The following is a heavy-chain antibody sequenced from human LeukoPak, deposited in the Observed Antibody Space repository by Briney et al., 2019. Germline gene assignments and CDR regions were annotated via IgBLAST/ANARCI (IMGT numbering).Heavy chain of an antibody. D-gene: IGHD3-22*01. CDR1: GFTFSSYA. CDR3: AKAYYYDSSGYYPLGH. Sequence: LSGGSLRLSCAASGFTFSSYAMSWVRQAPGKGLEWVSAISGSGGSTYYADSVKGRFTISRDNSKNTLYLQMNSLRAEDTAVYYCAKAYYYDSSGYYPLGHWGQGTLVTVSS. CDR2: ISGSGGST. V-gene: IGHV3-23*01. J-gene: IGHJ4*02.